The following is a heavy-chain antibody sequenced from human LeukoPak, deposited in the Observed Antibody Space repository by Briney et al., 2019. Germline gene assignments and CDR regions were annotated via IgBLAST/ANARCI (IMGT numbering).Heavy chain of an antibody. CDR2: ISWNSGSI. Sequence: PGRSLRLSCAASGFTFDDYAMHWVRQAPGKGLEWVSGISWNSGSIGYADSVKGRFTISRDNAKNSLYLQMNSLRAEDTALYYCAKDIGGGYCSSTSCFRQMENNYYYGMDVWGQGTTVTVSS. D-gene: IGHD2-2*03. V-gene: IGHV3-9*01. CDR1: GFTFDDYA. J-gene: IGHJ6*02. CDR3: AKDIGGGYCSSTSCFRQMENNYYYGMDV.